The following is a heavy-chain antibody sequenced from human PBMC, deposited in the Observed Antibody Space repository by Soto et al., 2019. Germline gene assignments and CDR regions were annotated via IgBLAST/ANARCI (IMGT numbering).Heavy chain of an antibody. D-gene: IGHD3-3*01. Sequence: QVQLVQSGAEVKKHGSSVKVSCKASGGTFSSYAISWVRQAPGQGLEWMGGIIPIFGTANYAQKFQGRVTITADKSTSTAYMELSSLRSEDTAVYYCASPTREWLPPARDYYYGMDVWGQGTTVTVSS. CDR2: IIPIFGTA. V-gene: IGHV1-69*06. CDR1: GGTFSSYA. J-gene: IGHJ6*02. CDR3: ASPTREWLPPARDYYYGMDV.